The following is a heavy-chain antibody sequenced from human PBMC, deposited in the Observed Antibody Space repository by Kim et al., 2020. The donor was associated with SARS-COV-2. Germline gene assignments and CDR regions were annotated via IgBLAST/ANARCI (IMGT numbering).Heavy chain of an antibody. Sequence: SGPTLVKPTQTLTLTCTFSGFSLSTSGVGVGWIRQPPGKALEWLALIYWDDDKRYSPSLKSRLTITKDTSKNQVVLTMTNMDPVDTATYYCAHSGSRVLMVYAADFDYWGQGTLVTVSS. CDR3: AHSGSRVLMVYAADFDY. J-gene: IGHJ4*02. CDR1: GFSLSTSGVG. V-gene: IGHV2-5*02. D-gene: IGHD2-8*01. CDR2: IYWDDDK.